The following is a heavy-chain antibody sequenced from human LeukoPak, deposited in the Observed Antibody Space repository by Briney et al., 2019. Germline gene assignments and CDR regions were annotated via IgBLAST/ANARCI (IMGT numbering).Heavy chain of an antibody. V-gene: IGHV1-46*01. J-gene: IGHJ4*02. D-gene: IGHD3-22*01. CDR1: GYTFTSYY. CDR2: INPSGGST. CDR3: ARVVSYYYDSSGYYGE. Sequence: PVASVKVSCKASGYTFTSYYMHWVRQAPGQGLEWMGIINPSGGSTSYAQKFQGRVTITADKSTSTAYMELSSLRSEDTAVYYCARVVSYYYDSSGYYGEWGQGTLVTVSS.